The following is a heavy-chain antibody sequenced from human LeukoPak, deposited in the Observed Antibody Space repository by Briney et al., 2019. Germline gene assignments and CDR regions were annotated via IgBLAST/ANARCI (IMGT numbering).Heavy chain of an antibody. D-gene: IGHD5-12*01. Sequence: GGSLRLSCAASGFTVNSNYMSWVRQAPGKGLEWVAFIRYDGSNKYYADSVKGRFTISRDNSKNTLYLQMNSLRAEDTAVYYCANGLGYRGGYDLYYFDYWGQGTLVTVSS. CDR1: GFTVNSNY. CDR2: IRYDGSNK. J-gene: IGHJ4*02. CDR3: ANGLGYRGGYDLYYFDY. V-gene: IGHV3-30*02.